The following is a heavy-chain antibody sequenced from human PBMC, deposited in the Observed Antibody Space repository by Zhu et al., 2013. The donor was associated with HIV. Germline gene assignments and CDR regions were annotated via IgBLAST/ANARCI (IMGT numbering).Heavy chain of an antibody. D-gene: IGHD2-2*01. CDR1: GYTFTSYD. V-gene: IGHV1-8*01. CDR3: ARGRYCSSTSCYAGHYYYGMDV. Sequence: QVQLVQSGAEVKKPGASVKVSCKASGYTFTSYDINWVRQATGQGLEWMGWMNPNSGNTGYAQKFQGRVTMTRNTSISTAYMELSSLRSEDTAVYYCARGRYCSSTSCYAGHYYYGMDVWGRRDHGHRLL. CDR2: MNPNSGNT. J-gene: IGHJ6*02.